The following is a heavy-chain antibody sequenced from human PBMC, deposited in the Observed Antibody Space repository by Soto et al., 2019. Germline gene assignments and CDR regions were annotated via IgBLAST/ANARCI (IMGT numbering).Heavy chain of an antibody. V-gene: IGHV4-30-4*01. CDR3: ATQEVGGSYVYTFYP. CDR2: IYYSGST. D-gene: IGHD1-26*01. CDR1: GGSISSGDYY. Sequence: PSETLSLTCTVSGGSISSGDYYWSWIRQPPGKGLEWIGYIYYSGSTYYNPSLKSRVTISVDTSKNQFSLKLSSVTAADTAVYYCATQEVGGSYVYTFYPWGQGTLVTVSS. J-gene: IGHJ5*02.